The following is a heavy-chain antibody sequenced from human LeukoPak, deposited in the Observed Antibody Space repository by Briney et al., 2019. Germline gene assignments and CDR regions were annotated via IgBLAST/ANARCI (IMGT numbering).Heavy chain of an antibody. CDR2: IKPDGTTK. CDR1: GFIFSDHW. CDR3: ARSIPYGTTWYGRSDY. Sequence: GGSLRLSCAASGFIFSDHWMHWVRQAPGKGLEWVANIKPDGTTKFYVDSVKGRFTISRDNALNSLYLQMNSLRAEDTAIYYCARSIPYGTTWYGRSDYWGQGTLVTVSS. J-gene: IGHJ4*02. V-gene: IGHV3-7*03. D-gene: IGHD6-13*01.